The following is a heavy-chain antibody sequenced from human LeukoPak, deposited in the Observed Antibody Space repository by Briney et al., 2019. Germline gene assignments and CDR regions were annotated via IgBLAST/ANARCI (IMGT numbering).Heavy chain of an antibody. CDR1: GGSISSYY. CDR2: IYYSGST. V-gene: IGHV4-59*12. J-gene: IGHJ5*02. Sequence: SETLSLTCTVSGGSISSYYWSWIRQPPGKGLEWIGYIYYSGSTNYNPSLKSRVTISVDTSKNQFSLKLSSVTAADTAVYYCARSSSGWYRRSRIWFDPWGQGTLVTVSS. CDR3: ARSSSGWYRRSRIWFDP. D-gene: IGHD6-19*01.